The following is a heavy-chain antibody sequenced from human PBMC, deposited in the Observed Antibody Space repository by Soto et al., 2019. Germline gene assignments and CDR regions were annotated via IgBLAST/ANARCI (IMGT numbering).Heavy chain of an antibody. J-gene: IGHJ4*02. D-gene: IGHD6-19*01. Sequence: SETLCLTCTVSGGSISSYYWSWIRQPPGKGLEWIGYIYYSVSTNYNPSLKSRVTISVDTSKNQFSLKLSSVTAADTAVYYCARLGYSSGWSYFDYWGQGTRVTVSS. CDR3: ARLGYSSGWSYFDY. CDR1: GGSISSYY. CDR2: IYYSVST. V-gene: IGHV4-59*08.